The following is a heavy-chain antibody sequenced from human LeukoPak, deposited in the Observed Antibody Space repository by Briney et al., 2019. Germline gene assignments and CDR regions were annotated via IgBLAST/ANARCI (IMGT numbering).Heavy chain of an antibody. CDR3: ARASRDGYNQNFDH. J-gene: IGHJ4*02. CDR2: IYPGDSDT. Sequence: RGESLKITRKGSGYSFTSYWIGWVRQMPGKGLEWMGIIYPGDSDTRYSPSFQGQVTISADRSTSTAYLQWSSLRASDTAMYYCARASRDGYNQNFDHWGQGTLVTVSS. D-gene: IGHD5-24*01. CDR1: GYSFTSYW. V-gene: IGHV5-51*01.